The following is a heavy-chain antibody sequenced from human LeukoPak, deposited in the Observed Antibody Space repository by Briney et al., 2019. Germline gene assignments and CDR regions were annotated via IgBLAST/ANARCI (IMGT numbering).Heavy chain of an antibody. D-gene: IGHD1-7*01. CDR2: INHSGST. J-gene: IGHJ4*02. V-gene: IGHV4-34*01. CDR1: GGSFSGYY. Sequence: SETLSLTCAVYGGSFSGYYWSWIRQPPGKGLEWIGEINHSGSTNYNPSLKSRVTISVDTSKNQFSLKLSSVTAAETAVYYCAREREGYNWNYGLDYWGQGTLVTVSS. CDR3: AREREGYNWNYGLDY.